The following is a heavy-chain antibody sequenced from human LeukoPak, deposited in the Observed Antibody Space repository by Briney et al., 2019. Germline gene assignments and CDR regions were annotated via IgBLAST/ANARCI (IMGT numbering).Heavy chain of an antibody. D-gene: IGHD6-13*01. CDR1: GFTFSSYG. J-gene: IGHJ6*03. CDR3: AKDPASSWYPYYYYYMDV. Sequence: GGSLRLSCAASGFTFSSYGMSWVRQAPGKGLEWVSAISGSGGSTYYADSVKGRFTISRDNSKNTLYLQMNSLRAEDTAVYYCAKDPASSWYPYYYYYMDVWGKGTTVTISS. V-gene: IGHV3-23*01. CDR2: ISGSGGST.